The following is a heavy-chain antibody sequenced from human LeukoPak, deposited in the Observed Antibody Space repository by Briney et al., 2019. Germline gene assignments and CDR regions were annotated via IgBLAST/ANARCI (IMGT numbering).Heavy chain of an antibody. J-gene: IGHJ4*02. D-gene: IGHD3-9*01. CDR3: ARERNLRYFDWHFDY. CDR1: GFTFSSYS. Sequence: PGGSLRLSCAASGFTFSSYSMNWVRQAPGKGLEWVSSISSSSSYIYYADSVKGRFTISRDNAKNSLYLQMNSLRAEDTAVYYCARERNLRYFDWHFDYWGQGTLVTVSS. CDR2: ISSSSSYI. V-gene: IGHV3-21*01.